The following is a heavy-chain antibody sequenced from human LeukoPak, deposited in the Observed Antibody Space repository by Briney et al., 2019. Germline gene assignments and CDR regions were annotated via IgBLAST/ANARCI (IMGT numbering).Heavy chain of an antibody. J-gene: IGHJ6*03. V-gene: IGHV4-30-2*01. CDR1: GGSISSGGYY. Sequence: SQTLSLTCTVSGGSISSGGYYWSWIRQPPGKGLEWIGEINHSGSTNYNPSLKSRVTISVDTSKNQFSLKLSSVTAADTAVYYCARRGNIAARQHYYYYMDVWGKGTTVTVSS. D-gene: IGHD6-6*01. CDR3: ARRGNIAARQHYYYYMDV. CDR2: INHSGST.